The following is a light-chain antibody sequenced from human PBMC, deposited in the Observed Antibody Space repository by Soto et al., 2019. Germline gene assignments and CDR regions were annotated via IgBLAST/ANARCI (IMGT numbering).Light chain of an antibody. J-gene: IGKJ2*01. CDR3: QQYGSSPVYT. V-gene: IGKV3-20*01. Sequence: EIVLTQSPGTLSLSPGERATLYCRASQSVSSSYLAWYQQKPGQAPRLLIYGASSRATGIPDRFSGSGSGTDFTLTISRLEPEDFAVYYCQQYGSSPVYTFGQGTKLEIK. CDR1: QSVSSSY. CDR2: GAS.